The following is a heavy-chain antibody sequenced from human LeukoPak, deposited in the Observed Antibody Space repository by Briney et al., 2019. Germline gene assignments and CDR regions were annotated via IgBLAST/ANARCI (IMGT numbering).Heavy chain of an antibody. Sequence: GGSLRLSCAASGFTFSSYWMSWVRQAPGKGLEWVANIKQDGSEKYYVDSVKGRFTISRDNAKNSLYLQMNSLRAEDTAVYYCARGGGRQWLNWFDPWGQGTLVTVSS. D-gene: IGHD6-19*01. V-gene: IGHV3-7*01. CDR1: GFTFSSYW. CDR2: IKQDGSEK. J-gene: IGHJ5*02. CDR3: ARGGGRQWLNWFDP.